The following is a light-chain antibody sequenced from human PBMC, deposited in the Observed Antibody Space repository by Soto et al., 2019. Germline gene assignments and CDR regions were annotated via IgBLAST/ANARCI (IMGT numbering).Light chain of an antibody. V-gene: IGLV3-21*02. Sequence: SYELTQPPSVSVAPGQTARITCGGDNIGSKSVHWSQQKPGQAPLLVLYDDSDRPSGIPERFSGSNSGNTATLTISRVEAGDEADYYCQVWDTSTDHPGVFGGGTQLTVL. CDR2: DDS. J-gene: IGLJ2*01. CDR3: QVWDTSTDHPGV. CDR1: NIGSKS.